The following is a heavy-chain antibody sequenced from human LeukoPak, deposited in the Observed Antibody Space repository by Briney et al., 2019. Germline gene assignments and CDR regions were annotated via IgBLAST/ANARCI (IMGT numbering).Heavy chain of an antibody. D-gene: IGHD3-22*01. CDR3: ARARGVYLQFDP. V-gene: IGHV4-30-4*01. Sequence: SETLSLTCTVSGGSISSGDYYWSWIRQPPGKGLEWIRYIYYSGSTYYNPSLKSRVTISVDTSKNQFSLKLSSVTAADTAVYYCARARGVYLQFDPWGQGTLVTVSS. CDR1: GGSISSGDYY. J-gene: IGHJ5*02. CDR2: IYYSGST.